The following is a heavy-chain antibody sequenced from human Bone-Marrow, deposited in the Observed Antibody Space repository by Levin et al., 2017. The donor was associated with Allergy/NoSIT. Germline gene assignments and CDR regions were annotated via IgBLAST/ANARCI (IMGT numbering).Heavy chain of an antibody. CDR1: GFTFSSYS. J-gene: IGHJ5*02. CDR2: ISSSSSYI. CDR3: ARDLGYYDSSGYYSGLGWFDP. V-gene: IGHV3-21*01. Sequence: GGSLRLSCAASGFTFSSYSMNWVRQAPGKGLEWVSSISSSSSYIYYADSVKGRFTISRDNAKNSLYLQMNSLRAEDTAVYYCARDLGYYDSSGYYSGLGWFDPWGQGTLVTVSS. D-gene: IGHD3-22*01.